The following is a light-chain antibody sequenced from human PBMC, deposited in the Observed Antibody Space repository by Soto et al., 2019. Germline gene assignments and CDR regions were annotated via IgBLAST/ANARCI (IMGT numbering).Light chain of an antibody. V-gene: IGLV2-14*03. J-gene: IGLJ2*01. Sequence: QSALTQPASVSGSPGQSITISCTGTSSDVGGYNYVSWYQQHPGRAPQLMIYDVSNRPSGVSNRFSGSRSGNTASLTISGLQAEDEAHYYCSSYATSTTVLFGGGTKLTVL. CDR1: SSDVGGYNY. CDR3: SSYATSTTVL. CDR2: DVS.